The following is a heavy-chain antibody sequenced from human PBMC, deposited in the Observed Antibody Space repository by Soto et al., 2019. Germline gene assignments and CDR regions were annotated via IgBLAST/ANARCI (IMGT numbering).Heavy chain of an antibody. CDR1: GGTLSTYT. V-gene: IGHV1-69*02. CDR3: AAVAGTSAFVGYFEY. D-gene: IGHD6-19*01. J-gene: IGHJ4*02. CDR2: IIPALDIE. Sequence: QGLLVQSGAEVKKPGSSVKVSCKAPGGTLSTYTLTWLRQAPGQGPEWMGRIIPALDIEEYAQQFQGRVTXTADTSTSTAYMELHSLRSDDTAVYYCAAVAGTSAFVGYFEYWGQGTLVTVAS.